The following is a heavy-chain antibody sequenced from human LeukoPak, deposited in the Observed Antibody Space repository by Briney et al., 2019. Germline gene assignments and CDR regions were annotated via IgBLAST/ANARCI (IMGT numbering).Heavy chain of an antibody. CDR3: TRHFRVGATLSSFDY. V-gene: IGHV5-51*01. J-gene: IGHJ4*02. CDR1: GYNFNMYW. Sequence: GESLKISCKGSGYNFNMYWIAWVRQTPGKRLECMGIIYPGDSDTRYSPSFQGQVTISADKSTSTAYLQWNSLKASDSAIYYCTRHFRVGATLSSFDYWGQGSLVTVSS. CDR2: IYPGDSDT. D-gene: IGHD1-26*01.